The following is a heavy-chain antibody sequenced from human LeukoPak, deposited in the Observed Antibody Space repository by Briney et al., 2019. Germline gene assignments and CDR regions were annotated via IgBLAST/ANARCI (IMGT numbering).Heavy chain of an antibody. D-gene: IGHD4-17*01. Sequence: GGSLRLSCAASGFTFSSYDMHWVRQATGKGLEWVSAIGTAGDTYYPGSVKGRFTISRENAKNSLYLQMNSLRAEDTAVYYCARDPVKDYGDYGAEFDYWGQGTLVTVSS. CDR2: IGTAGDT. V-gene: IGHV3-13*01. CDR3: ARDPVKDYGDYGAEFDY. J-gene: IGHJ4*02. CDR1: GFTFSSYD.